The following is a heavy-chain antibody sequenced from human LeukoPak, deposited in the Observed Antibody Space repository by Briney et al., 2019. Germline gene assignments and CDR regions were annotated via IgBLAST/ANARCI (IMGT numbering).Heavy chain of an antibody. V-gene: IGHV5-51*01. Sequence: GASLQISCKGSEYIFTTYWIAWVRQMPGKGLEWMGVIYPGDSETRYSPSFQGQVTISVDKSITTAYLQLSSLKASDTAIYYCARRRFGDFLVDYWGQGTLVTVSS. CDR2: IYPGDSET. J-gene: IGHJ4*02. CDR1: EYIFTTYW. D-gene: IGHD3-10*01. CDR3: ARRRFGDFLVDY.